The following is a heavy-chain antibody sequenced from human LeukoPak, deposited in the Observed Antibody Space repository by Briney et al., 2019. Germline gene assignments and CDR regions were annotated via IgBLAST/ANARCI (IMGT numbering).Heavy chain of an antibody. CDR1: GGSLTSTNW. CDR2: VHLDGRT. Sequence: SRTLSLTYAVSGGSLTSTNWWTWVRQPPGTGLEWIGEVHLDGRTNYNPSLTGRLTLSVHLYEHHISLKLTSVTAADTAVYYCAREGGFYRPLDYLGQGTLVTVSS. CDR3: AREGGFYRPLDY. J-gene: IGHJ4*02. V-gene: IGHV4-4*02. D-gene: IGHD3-3*01.